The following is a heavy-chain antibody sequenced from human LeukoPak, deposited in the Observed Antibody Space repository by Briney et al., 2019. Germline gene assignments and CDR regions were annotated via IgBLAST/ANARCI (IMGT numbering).Heavy chain of an antibody. Sequence: PGGSLRLSCSGSGFTFSNYGIHWVRQAPGKGLEWVAFIRYGGTNEYYADSVKGRFTISRDNSKRSLFLQMNSLKPDDTGVYYCAKSRAPTANPDAFDVWGQGAKVTVSS. CDR2: IRYGGTNE. V-gene: IGHV3-30*02. J-gene: IGHJ3*01. D-gene: IGHD4/OR15-4a*01. CDR1: GFTFSNYG. CDR3: AKSRAPTANPDAFDV.